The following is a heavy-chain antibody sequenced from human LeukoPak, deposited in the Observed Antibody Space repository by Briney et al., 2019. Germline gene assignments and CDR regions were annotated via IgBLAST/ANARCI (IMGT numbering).Heavy chain of an antibody. CDR2: INPSGGTT. J-gene: IGHJ4*02. D-gene: IGHD5-18*01. V-gene: IGHV1-46*01. Sequence: ASVKVSCKAFGYSFTSYYMHWVRQAPGQGLEWMGIINPSGGTTSYAQRFQDRVTMTRDTSTSTVYTELSSLRSEGTAVYFCARVRGYSLFDYWGQGILVTVSS. CDR1: GYSFTSYY. CDR3: ARVRGYSLFDY.